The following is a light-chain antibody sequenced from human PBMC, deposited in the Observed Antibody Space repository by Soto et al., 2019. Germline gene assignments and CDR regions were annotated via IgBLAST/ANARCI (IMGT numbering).Light chain of an antibody. CDR2: TAS. Sequence: AIQMTQSPSSLSASVGDRVTITCRASQGIREDLGWYQVNPGKAPRLLIYTASNLQSGVPSRFSGSGSGTDFTLTINGLQPEDFAVYYCLQEYNYPLTFGGGTRVEIK. V-gene: IGKV1-6*01. J-gene: IGKJ4*01. CDR1: QGIRED. CDR3: LQEYNYPLT.